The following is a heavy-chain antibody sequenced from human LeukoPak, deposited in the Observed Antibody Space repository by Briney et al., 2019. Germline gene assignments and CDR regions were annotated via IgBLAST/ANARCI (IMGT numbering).Heavy chain of an antibody. V-gene: IGHV3-30*04. Sequence: GGSLRLSCAASGFTFSSYAMYWVRQAPGKGLEWVAVISYDGSNKYYADSVKGRFTISRDNSKNTLYLQMNSLRAEDTAVYYGARENYYGSGSYEDYWGQGTLVTVSS. D-gene: IGHD3-10*01. CDR1: GFTFSSYA. J-gene: IGHJ4*02. CDR3: ARENYYGSGSYEDY. CDR2: ISYDGSNK.